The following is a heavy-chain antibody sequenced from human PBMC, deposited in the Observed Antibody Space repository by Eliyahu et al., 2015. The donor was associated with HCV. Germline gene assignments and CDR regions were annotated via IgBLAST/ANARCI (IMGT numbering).Heavy chain of an antibody. CDR2: INHSGST. V-gene: IGHV4-34*01. Sequence: QVQLQQWGAGLLKPSETLSLTCAVYGGSFSGYYWSWIRQPPGKGLEWIGEINHSGSTNYNPSLKSRVTISVDTSKNQFSLKLSSVTAADTAVYYCARPGYCSGGSCSGSFDYWGQGTLVTVSS. CDR3: ARPGYCSGGSCSGSFDY. CDR1: GGSFSGYY. D-gene: IGHD2-15*01. J-gene: IGHJ4*02.